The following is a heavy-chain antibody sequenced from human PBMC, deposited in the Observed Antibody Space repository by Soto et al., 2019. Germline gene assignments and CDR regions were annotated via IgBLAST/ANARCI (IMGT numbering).Heavy chain of an antibody. CDR3: AREETAWPLAYGLDV. CDR2: IGTRGDI. Sequence: GGSLRLSCAASGFAFSTFSMHWVRQAPGKGLEWVSSIGTRGDIYYADSVKGRFTISRDHAKNSLSLQMNSLRAEDTGVYYCAREETAWPLAYGLDVWGQGTTVTVSS. D-gene: IGHD2-21*02. CDR1: GFAFSTFS. V-gene: IGHV3-21*01. J-gene: IGHJ6*02.